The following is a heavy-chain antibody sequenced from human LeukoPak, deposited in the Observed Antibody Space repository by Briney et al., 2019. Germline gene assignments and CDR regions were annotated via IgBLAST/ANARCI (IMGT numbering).Heavy chain of an antibody. J-gene: IGHJ6*03. CDR3: ARIPVVNYYYYYMDV. D-gene: IGHD4-23*01. CDR2: INHSGST. CDR1: GGSFSGYY. Sequence: PSETLSLTCAVYGGSFSGYYWSWIRQPPGKGLEWIGEINHSGSTNYNPSLKSRVTISVDTSKNQFSLKLSSVTAADTAVYYCARIPVVNYYYYYMDVWGKETTVTVP. V-gene: IGHV4-34*01.